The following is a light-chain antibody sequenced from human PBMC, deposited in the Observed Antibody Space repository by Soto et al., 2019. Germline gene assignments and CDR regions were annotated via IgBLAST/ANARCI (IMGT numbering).Light chain of an antibody. J-gene: IGLJ2*01. Sequence: QSVLTQPPSASGTPGQRVTIFCSGSSSSFGRNTVNWYQHLPVTAPRLLIFNNNQWPSGVPDRFSGSKSGTSASLAISGLQSEDEADYYCAAWDDILNAVVFGGGTKLTVL. V-gene: IGLV1-44*01. CDR2: NNN. CDR1: SSSFGRNT. CDR3: AAWDDILNAVV.